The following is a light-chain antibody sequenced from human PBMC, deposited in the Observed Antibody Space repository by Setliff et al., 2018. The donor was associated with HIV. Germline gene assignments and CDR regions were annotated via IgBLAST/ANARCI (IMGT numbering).Light chain of an antibody. CDR3: SSYTNSNSYV. CDR1: SSDVGGYNY. V-gene: IGLV2-14*01. CDR2: EVT. J-gene: IGLJ1*01. Sequence: QSALAQPASVSGSPGQSITMSCTGTSSDVGGYNYVSWYQHHPGKAPKLMIYEVTNRPSGVSSRFSGSKSGKTASLTIFGLQAEDEADYYCSSYTNSNSYVFGTGTKVTVL.